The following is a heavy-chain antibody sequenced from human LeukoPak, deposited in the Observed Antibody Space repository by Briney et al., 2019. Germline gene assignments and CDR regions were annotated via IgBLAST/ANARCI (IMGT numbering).Heavy chain of an antibody. Sequence: SVKVSCKASGGAFSSYAISWVRQAPGQGLEWMGGIIPIFGTANYAQKFQGRVTITADESTSTAYMELSSLRSEDTAVYYCARVESLYYYYYMDVWGKGTTVTVSS. CDR3: ARVESLYYYYYMDV. CDR2: IIPIFGTA. V-gene: IGHV1-69*13. J-gene: IGHJ6*03. CDR1: GGAFSSYA.